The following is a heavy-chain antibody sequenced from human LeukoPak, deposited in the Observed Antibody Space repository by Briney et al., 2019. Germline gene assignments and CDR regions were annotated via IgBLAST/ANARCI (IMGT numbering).Heavy chain of an antibody. CDR2: ISQDGSAK. V-gene: IGHV3-30-3*01. D-gene: IGHD4-11*01. CDR3: SRDGKPDYNDIDF. CDR1: GFTFSSHS. Sequence: GRSLRLSCAASGFTFSSHSMHWIRQASGRGLESVAVISQDGSAKYYAGSVEGRFTISRDNAKNTLYLQMNSLRTEDTALYFFSRDGKPDYNDIDFWGQGTLVTVSS. J-gene: IGHJ4*02.